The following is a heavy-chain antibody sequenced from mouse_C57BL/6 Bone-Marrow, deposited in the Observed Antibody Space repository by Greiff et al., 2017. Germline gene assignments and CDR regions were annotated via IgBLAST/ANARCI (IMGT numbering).Heavy chain of an antibody. Sequence: EVMLVESGGGLVKPGGSLKLSCAASGFTFSSYAMSWVRQTPEKRLEWVATISDGGSYTYYPDNVKGRFTISRDNAKNNLYLQMSHLKSEDTAMYYCARDGRGTAMDYWGQGTSVTVSS. CDR1: GFTFSSYA. V-gene: IGHV5-4*03. CDR3: ARDGRGTAMDY. J-gene: IGHJ4*01. CDR2: ISDGGSYT. D-gene: IGHD2-3*01.